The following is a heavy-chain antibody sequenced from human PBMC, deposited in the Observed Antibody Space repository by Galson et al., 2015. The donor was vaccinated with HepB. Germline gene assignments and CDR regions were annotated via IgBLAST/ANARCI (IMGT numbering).Heavy chain of an antibody. Sequence: SETLSLTCSVSGGSMNNYYWSWIRQPPGKGLEWIGYVYYRGGTEYNPSLKGRLTMSVDTSKKQFSLNLNSVTAADTAVYYCARGGVVVVAAVFDSWGQGTLVTVSS. CDR3: ARGGVVVVAAVFDS. V-gene: IGHV4-59*01. CDR1: GGSMNNYY. CDR2: VYYRGGT. J-gene: IGHJ4*02. D-gene: IGHD2-15*01.